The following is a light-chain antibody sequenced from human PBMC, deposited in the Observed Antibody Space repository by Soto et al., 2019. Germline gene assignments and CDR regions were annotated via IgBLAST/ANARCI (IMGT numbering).Light chain of an antibody. CDR2: DVS. CDR1: SNDVGRTNH. Sequence: QSVLTQPASVSGSPGQSITISCTGTSNDVGRTNHVSWYQQHPGKAPKLMIYDVSNRPSGVSNRFSGSKSGNTASLTISGLQAEDEADYYCSSYTGSSTVIFGGGTKLTVL. CDR3: SSYTGSSTVI. J-gene: IGLJ2*01. V-gene: IGLV2-14*01.